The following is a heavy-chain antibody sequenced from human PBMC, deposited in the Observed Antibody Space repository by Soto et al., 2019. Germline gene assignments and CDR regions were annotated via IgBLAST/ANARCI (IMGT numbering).Heavy chain of an antibody. CDR1: GFTVSSNY. J-gene: IGHJ4*02. V-gene: IGHV3-66*01. D-gene: IGHD3-22*01. CDR3: AREGYYDKSYYFDY. Sequence: EVQLVESGGGLVQPGGSLRLSCAASGFTVSSNYMSWVRQAPGKGLEWVSVIYSGGSTYYADSVKGRFTISRDNSKNTQYRQMNSLRAEDTAVYYCAREGYYDKSYYFDYWGQGTLVTVSS. CDR2: IYSGGST.